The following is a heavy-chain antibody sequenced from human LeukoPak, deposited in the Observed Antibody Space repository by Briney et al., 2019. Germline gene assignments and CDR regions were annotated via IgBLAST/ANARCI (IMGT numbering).Heavy chain of an antibody. V-gene: IGHV3-23*01. CDR2: ISGSGGST. CDR3: AKDLSSSGWLQGWFDP. Sequence: GGSLRLSCAASGFTFSSYAMIWVRQAPGEGLEWVSAISGSGGSTYYADSVKGRFTISRDNSKNTLYLQMNSLRAEDTAVYYCAKDLSSSGWLQGWFDPWGQGTLVTVSS. CDR1: GFTFSSYA. J-gene: IGHJ5*02. D-gene: IGHD6-19*01.